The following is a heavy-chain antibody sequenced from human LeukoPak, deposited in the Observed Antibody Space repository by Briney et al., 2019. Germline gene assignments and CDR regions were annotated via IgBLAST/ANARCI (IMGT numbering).Heavy chain of an antibody. CDR1: GFTFSNYA. Sequence: GGSLGLSCAASGFTFSNYAMTWVRQAPGRGLEWVSAISASGADTYSADPVRGRFTISRDNSQSTLHLQMNSLTAEDAAVYYCATNERGWELPRSQYWGQGALVTVSS. D-gene: IGHD1-26*01. CDR2: ISASGADT. CDR3: ATNERGWELPRSQY. V-gene: IGHV3-23*01. J-gene: IGHJ4*02.